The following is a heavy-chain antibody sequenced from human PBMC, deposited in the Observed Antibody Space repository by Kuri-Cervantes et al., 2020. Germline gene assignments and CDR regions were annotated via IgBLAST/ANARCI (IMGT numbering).Heavy chain of an antibody. J-gene: IGHJ3*02. CDR3: ARVAAAGISSDAFDI. Sequence: GGSLRLSCAASGFTFSDYYMSWIRQAPGKGLEWVSYISSSGSTIYYADSVKGRFTISRDNAKNSLYLQMDSLRVEDTAVYYCARVAAAGISSDAFDIWGQGTMVTVSS. CDR2: ISSSGSTI. D-gene: IGHD6-13*01. CDR1: GFTFSDYY. V-gene: IGHV3-11*04.